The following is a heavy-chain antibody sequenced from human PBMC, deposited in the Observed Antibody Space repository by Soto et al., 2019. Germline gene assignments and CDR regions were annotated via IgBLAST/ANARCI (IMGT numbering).Heavy chain of an antibody. CDR2: INHSGST. D-gene: IGHD2-15*01. CDR1: GGSFSGYY. Sequence: SETLSLTCAVYGGSFSGYYWSWIRQPPGKGLEWIGEINHSGSTNYNPSLKSRVTISVDTSKNQFSLKLSSVTAADTAVYYCARHITGYCSGGSCYSNNYYYYYMDVWGKGTTVTVSS. CDR3: ARHITGYCSGGSCYSNNYYYYYMDV. V-gene: IGHV4-34*01. J-gene: IGHJ6*03.